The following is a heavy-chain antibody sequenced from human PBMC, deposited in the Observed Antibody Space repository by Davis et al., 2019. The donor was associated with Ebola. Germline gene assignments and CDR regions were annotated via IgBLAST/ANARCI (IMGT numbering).Heavy chain of an antibody. V-gene: IGHV3-7*03. CDR2: IKQDGSEK. CDR3: ARGYWNFDQ. J-gene: IGHJ4*02. D-gene: IGHD2-8*02. CDR1: GSTFNSYR. Sequence: PGGSLRLSCTASGSTFNSYRITWVRQAPGKGLEWVANIKQDGSEKYYVDSVKGRFTISRDNAKNSLYLQMDSLRADDTAVYYCARGYWNFDQWGQGTLVTVSS.